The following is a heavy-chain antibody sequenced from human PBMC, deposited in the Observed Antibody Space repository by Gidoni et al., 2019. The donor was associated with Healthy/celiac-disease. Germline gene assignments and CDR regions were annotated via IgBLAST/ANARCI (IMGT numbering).Heavy chain of an antibody. D-gene: IGHD6-13*01. CDR3: ARHSWVGEGQQLLIY. Sequence: VQLVQSGAEVKQPGESRRISCTGSGYSFTSYWISWVRQMPGKGLEWMGRIDPSDSYTNYSPSFQGHVTSSADKSISTAYLQWSSLKASDTAMYYCARHSWVGEGQQLLIYWGQGTLVTVSS. V-gene: IGHV5-10-1*01. CDR1: GYSFTSYW. CDR2: IDPSDSYT. J-gene: IGHJ4*02.